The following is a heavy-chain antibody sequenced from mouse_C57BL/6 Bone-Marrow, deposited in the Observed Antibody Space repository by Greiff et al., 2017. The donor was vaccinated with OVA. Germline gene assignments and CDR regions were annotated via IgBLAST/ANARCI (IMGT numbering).Heavy chain of an antibody. CDR2: ISSGGSYT. CDR3: ARRVAWFAY. V-gene: IGHV5-6*02. CDR1: GFTFSSYG. Sequence: EVKLVESGGDLVKPGGSLKLSCAASGFTFSSYGMSWVRQTPDKRLEWVATISSGGSYTYYPDSVKGRFTISRDNAKNTLYLQMSSLKSEDTAMYYCARRVAWFAYWGQGTLVTVSA. J-gene: IGHJ3*01.